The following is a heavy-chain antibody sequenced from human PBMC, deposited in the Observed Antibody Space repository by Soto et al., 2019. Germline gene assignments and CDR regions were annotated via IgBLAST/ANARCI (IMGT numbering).Heavy chain of an antibody. CDR3: ARDSPYSNSWYDLHWFDP. CDR1: GFTFSSYS. J-gene: IGHJ5*02. CDR2: ISSSSSTI. V-gene: IGHV3-48*02. Sequence: GGSLRLSCAASGFTFSSYSMNWVRRAPGKGLEWVSYISSSSSTIYYADSVKGRFTISRDNAKNSLYLQMNSLRDEDTAVYYCARDSPYSNSWYDLHWFDPWGQGTLVTVSS. D-gene: IGHD6-13*01.